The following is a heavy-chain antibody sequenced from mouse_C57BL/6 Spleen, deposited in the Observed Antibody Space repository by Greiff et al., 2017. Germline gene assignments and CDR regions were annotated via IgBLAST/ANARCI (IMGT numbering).Heavy chain of an antibody. D-gene: IGHD1-1*02. J-gene: IGHJ3*01. CDR1: GYAFTNYL. CDR3: AKKGLWPFAY. Sequence: VQLQQSGAELVRPGTSVKVSCKASGYAFTNYLIEWVKQRPGQGLEWIGVINPGRGGTNYNEKFKGKATLTADKSSSTAYMQLSSLTSEDSAVYFCAKKGLWPFAYWGQGTLVTVSA. CDR2: INPGRGGT. V-gene: IGHV1-54*01.